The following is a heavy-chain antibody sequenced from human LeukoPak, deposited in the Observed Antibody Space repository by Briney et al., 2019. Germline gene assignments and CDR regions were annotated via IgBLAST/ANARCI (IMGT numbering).Heavy chain of an antibody. J-gene: IGHJ5*02. V-gene: IGHV1-18*01. CDR3: ARDRGWELGYCTGGSCYDENWFDP. CDR2: ISAYNGNT. Sequence: ASVKVSCKASGYTFTSYGISWVRQAPGQGLEWMGWISAYNGNTNYAQTLQGRVTMTTDTSTSIVYMELRSLRSDDTAVYYCARDRGWELGYCTGGSCYDENWFDPWGQGTLVTVSS. CDR1: GYTFTSYG. D-gene: IGHD2-15*01.